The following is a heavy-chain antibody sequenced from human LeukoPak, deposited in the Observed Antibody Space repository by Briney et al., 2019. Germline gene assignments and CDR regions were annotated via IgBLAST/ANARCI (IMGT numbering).Heavy chain of an antibody. J-gene: IGHJ4*02. CDR1: GYTLTELS. CDR3: ATDRPDDFWSGYPRY. V-gene: IGHV1-24*01. D-gene: IGHD3-3*01. Sequence: GASVTVSCKVSGYTLTELSMHWVRQAPGKGLEWMGGFDPEDGETIYAQKFQGRVTMTEDTSTDTAYMELSSLRSEDTAVYYCATDRPDDFWSGYPRYWGQGTLVTVSS. CDR2: FDPEDGET.